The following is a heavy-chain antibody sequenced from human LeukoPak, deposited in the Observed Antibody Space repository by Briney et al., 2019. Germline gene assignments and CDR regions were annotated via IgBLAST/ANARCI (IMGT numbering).Heavy chain of an antibody. J-gene: IGHJ5*02. Sequence: SETLSLTCTVSGGSISIHYWSWVRQPAGKGLEWIGRIYTSGSTNYNPSLKSRVTMSVDTSKNQFSLKLSSVTAADTAVYYCAGVHSKVLPAGDAGDHWGQGTLITVSS. V-gene: IGHV4-4*07. CDR3: AGVHSKVLPAGDAGDH. CDR2: IYTSGST. D-gene: IGHD2-2*01. CDR1: GGSISIHY.